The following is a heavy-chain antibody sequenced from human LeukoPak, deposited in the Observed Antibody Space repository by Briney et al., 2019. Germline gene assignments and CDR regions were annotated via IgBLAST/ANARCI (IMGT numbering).Heavy chain of an antibody. V-gene: IGHV4-59*01. D-gene: IGHD2-15*01. CDR2: IYYSGST. CDR3: AREVEEGGAFDI. Sequence: SETLSLTCTVSGGSISSYYWSWIRQPPGKGLEWVGYIYYSGSTNYNPSLKSRVTISVDTSKNQFSLKLSSVTAADTAVYYCAREVEEGGAFDIWAKGQWSPSLQ. J-gene: IGHJ3*02. CDR1: GGSISSYY.